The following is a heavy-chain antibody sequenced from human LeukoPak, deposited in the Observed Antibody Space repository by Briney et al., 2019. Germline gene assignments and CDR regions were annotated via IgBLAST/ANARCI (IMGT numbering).Heavy chain of an antibody. D-gene: IGHD3-10*01. CDR1: GGSISSYY. J-gene: IGHJ4*02. CDR2: IYTSGST. Sequence: SETLSLTCTVSGGSISSYYWSWIRQPAGKGLEWIGRIYTSGSTNYNPSLKGRVTMSVDTSKNQLSLKLSSVTAAGTAVYYCAGSYYYGSGRPFDYWGQGTLVTVSS. CDR3: AGSYYYGSGRPFDY. V-gene: IGHV4-4*07.